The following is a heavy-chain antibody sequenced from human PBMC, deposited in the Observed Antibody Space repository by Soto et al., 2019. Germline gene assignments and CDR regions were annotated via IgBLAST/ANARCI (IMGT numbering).Heavy chain of an antibody. Sequence: QVPLVQSGAEVKKPGSSVKVSCKASGGTFSPYTINWVRQAPGQGLEWMGRIIPFHGVTNYAQKFQARVTITADKPTSTAYMELSGLRFEDTAMYYCTRDWEITVSTWSFGGFWGRGTLVTVSS. V-gene: IGHV1-69*08. CDR2: IIPFHGVT. D-gene: IGHD3-10*01. CDR3: TRDWEITVSTWSFGGF. J-gene: IGHJ4*02. CDR1: GGTFSPYT.